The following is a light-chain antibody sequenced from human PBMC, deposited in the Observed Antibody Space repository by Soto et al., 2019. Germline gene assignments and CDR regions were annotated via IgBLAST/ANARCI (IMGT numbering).Light chain of an antibody. Sequence: DIPMTQSPSTLSASEGDRVTITCRASQSISSWLAWYQQKPGKAPKLLIYKASSLESGVPSRFSGSGSGTEFTLTISSLQPDDFATYYCQQFNNYPWTFGQGTRVEIK. V-gene: IGKV1-5*03. CDR1: QSISSW. CDR2: KAS. J-gene: IGKJ1*01. CDR3: QQFNNYPWT.